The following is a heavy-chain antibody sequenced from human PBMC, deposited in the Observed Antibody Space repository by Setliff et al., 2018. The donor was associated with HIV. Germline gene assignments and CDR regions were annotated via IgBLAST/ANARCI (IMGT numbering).Heavy chain of an antibody. CDR1: GGSISSNY. V-gene: IGHV4-59*08. D-gene: IGHD2-2*01. J-gene: IGHJ3*02. CDR2: IYYSGST. Sequence: SETLSLTCTVSGGSISSNYWSWMRQPPGKGLEWIGHIYYSGSTNYNPSLKSRVTISVDTSKNQFSLKLSSVTAADTAVYYCASLYCSSTSCYDAFDIWGQGTMVTVSS. CDR3: ASLYCSSTSCYDAFDI.